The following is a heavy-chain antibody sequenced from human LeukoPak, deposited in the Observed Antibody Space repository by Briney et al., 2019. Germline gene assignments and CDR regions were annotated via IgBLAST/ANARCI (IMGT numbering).Heavy chain of an antibody. CDR1: GASLSVYY. CDR3: ARVASMWSSYYYYYMDV. J-gene: IGHJ6*03. V-gene: IGHV4-34*01. D-gene: IGHD2-21*01. CDR2: IYYSGST. Sequence: SETLSLTCAVSGASLSVYYWTWIRPPPGEGLEWIGPIYYSGSTYYNPSLKSRVTISVDTSKNQYSLKLSSVTAADRAVYYCARVASMWSSYYYYYMDVWGKGTTVTVSS.